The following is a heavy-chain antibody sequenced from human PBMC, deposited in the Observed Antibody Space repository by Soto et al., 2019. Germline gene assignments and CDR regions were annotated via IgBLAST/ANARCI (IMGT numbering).Heavy chain of an antibody. CDR1: GFTFSSYE. Sequence: VGSLRLSCAASGFTFSSYEMNWVCQAPGKGLEWVSYISSSGSTIYYADSVKGRFTISRDNAKNSLYLQMNSLRAEDTAVYYCARWQTGYSSSWYVKTYYYYYGMDVWGQGTTVTVSS. CDR2: ISSSGSTI. V-gene: IGHV3-48*03. D-gene: IGHD6-13*01. J-gene: IGHJ6*02. CDR3: ARWQTGYSSSWYVKTYYYYYGMDV.